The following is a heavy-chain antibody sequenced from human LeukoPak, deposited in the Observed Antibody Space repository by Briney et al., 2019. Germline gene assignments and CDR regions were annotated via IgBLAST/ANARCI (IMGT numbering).Heavy chain of an antibody. CDR2: VDHSGST. CDR1: GGSFSDKP. CDR3: ASVVRGVIGNYYYYYMDV. V-gene: IGHV4-34*01. J-gene: IGHJ6*03. D-gene: IGHD3-10*01. Sequence: SETLSLTCAVYGGSFSDKPWSWIRQTPGKGLEWIGEVDHSGSTNYSPSLKSRVTISVDTSKNQFSLKLSSVTAADTAVYYCASVVRGVIGNYYYYYMDVWGKGTTVIVSS.